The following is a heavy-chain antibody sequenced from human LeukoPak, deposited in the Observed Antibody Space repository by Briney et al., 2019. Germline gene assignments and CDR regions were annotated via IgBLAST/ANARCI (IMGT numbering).Heavy chain of an antibody. Sequence: PSETLSPTCTVSGGSMSGFYWNWIRQTPGMGLEWIGFIYYTGSTKYNPSLKSRLTLSVDTSRNQFSLNLMSVTAADTAVYYCARDRGSGALNNWFDPWGQGTLVTVSS. V-gene: IGHV4-59*01. CDR3: ARDRGSGALNNWFDP. D-gene: IGHD3-10*01. J-gene: IGHJ5*02. CDR1: GGSMSGFY. CDR2: IYYTGST.